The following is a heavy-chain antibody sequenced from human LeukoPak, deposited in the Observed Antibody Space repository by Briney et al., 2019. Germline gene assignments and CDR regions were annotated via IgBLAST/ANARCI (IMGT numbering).Heavy chain of an antibody. D-gene: IGHD6-19*01. CDR3: GSGSGWYSPDY. J-gene: IGHJ4*02. V-gene: IGHV3-49*03. CDR2: SRSKASGGTT. CDR1: GFTFGDYA. Sequence: GGSLRLSCTASGFTFGDYAMSWFRQAPGKGLEWVGFSRSKASGGTTQYAASVKGRFTISRDDSKNIAYLQMNSLKTEDTAVYYCGSGSGWYSPDYWGQGTLATVSS.